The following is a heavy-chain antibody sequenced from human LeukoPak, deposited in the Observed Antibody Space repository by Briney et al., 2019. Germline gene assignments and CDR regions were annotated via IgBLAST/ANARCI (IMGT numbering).Heavy chain of an antibody. CDR1: GFTFSDYY. CDR2: ISSSGSTI. J-gene: IGHJ4*02. V-gene: IGHV3-11*04. D-gene: IGHD6-19*01. Sequence: GGSRRLSGAASGFTFSDYYMSWFRQAPGKGLEWVSYISSSGSTIYYADSVKGRFTISRDNAKNSLYLQMNSLRAEDTAVYYCARDTIGQQWLVPYWGQGTLVTVSS. CDR3: ARDTIGQQWLVPY.